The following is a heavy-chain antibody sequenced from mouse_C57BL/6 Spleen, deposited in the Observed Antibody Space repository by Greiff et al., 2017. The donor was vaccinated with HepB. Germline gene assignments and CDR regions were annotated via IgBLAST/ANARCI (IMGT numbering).Heavy chain of an antibody. D-gene: IGHD1-1*01. CDR2: IDPSDSET. CDR1: GYTFTSYW. Sequence: QQSCKASGYTFTSYWMHWVKQRPIQGLEWIGNIDPSDSETHYNQKFKDKATLTVDKSSSTAYMQLSSLTSEDSAVYYCASYGPFAYWGQGTLVTVSA. V-gene: IGHV1-52*01. J-gene: IGHJ3*01. CDR3: ASYGPFAY.